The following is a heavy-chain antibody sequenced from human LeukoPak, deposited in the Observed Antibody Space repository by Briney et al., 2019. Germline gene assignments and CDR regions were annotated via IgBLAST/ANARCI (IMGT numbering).Heavy chain of an antibody. CDR3: ATEYYYDSSGPTPLDY. J-gene: IGHJ4*02. D-gene: IGHD3-22*01. V-gene: IGHV1-24*01. Sequence: AASVKVSCKVSGYTLTELSMHWVRQAPGKGLEWMGGFDPEDGETIYAQKFQGRVTMTEDTSTDTAYMELSSLRPEDTAVYYCATEYYYDSSGPTPLDYWGQGTLVTVSS. CDR2: FDPEDGET. CDR1: GYTLTELS.